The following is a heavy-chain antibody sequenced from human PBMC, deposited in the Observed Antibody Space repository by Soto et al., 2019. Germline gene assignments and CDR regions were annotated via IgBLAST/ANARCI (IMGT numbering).Heavy chain of an antibody. CDR3: ASDMSTP. CDR1: GYTFTSHD. V-gene: IGHV1-8*01. J-gene: IGHJ5*02. CDR2: MNPNSGHT. D-gene: IGHD3-16*01. Sequence: QVQLVQSGAEVKKPGASVKVSCKASGYTFTSHDINWMRQTTGQGLEWMGWMNPNSGHTNYAQNFQGRVTMTRDTSINTAYMELTNLRSEDKAIYYCASDMSTPWGQGTLVTVSS.